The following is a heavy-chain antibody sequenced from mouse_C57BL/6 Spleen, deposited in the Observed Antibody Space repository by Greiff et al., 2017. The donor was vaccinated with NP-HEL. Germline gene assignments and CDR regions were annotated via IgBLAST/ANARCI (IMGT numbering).Heavy chain of an antibody. J-gene: IGHJ2*01. CDR3: ARSTVVEDFDY. Sequence: QVQLQQSGAELARPGASVKMSCKASGYTFTSYTMHWVKQRPGQGLEWIGYINPSSGYTKYNQKFKDKATLTADKSSSTAYMQLSSLTSEDSAVYYCARSTVVEDFDYWGQGTTLTVSS. D-gene: IGHD1-1*01. CDR2: INPSSGYT. V-gene: IGHV1-4*01. CDR1: GYTFTSYT.